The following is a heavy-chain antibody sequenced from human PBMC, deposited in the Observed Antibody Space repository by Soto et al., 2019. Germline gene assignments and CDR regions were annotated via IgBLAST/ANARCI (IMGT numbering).Heavy chain of an antibody. J-gene: IGHJ5*02. CDR3: ARGGIAARKGRWFDP. V-gene: IGHV4-59*01. CDR1: GGSISSYY. Sequence: SETLSLTCIVSGGSISSYYWSWIRQPPGKGLEWIGYIHYSGSTNYNPSLKSRVTISVDTSKNQFSLKLRSVTAADTAVYYCARGGIAARKGRWFDPWGQGTLVAVSS. CDR2: IHYSGST. D-gene: IGHD6-6*01.